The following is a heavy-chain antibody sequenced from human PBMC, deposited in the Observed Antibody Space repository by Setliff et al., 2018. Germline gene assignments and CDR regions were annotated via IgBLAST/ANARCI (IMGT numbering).Heavy chain of an antibody. CDR1: GDSISSGSYH. D-gene: IGHD1-1*01. J-gene: IGHJ5*02. V-gene: IGHV4-61*02. Sequence: PSETLSLTCTVSGDSISSGSYHWSWIRKPAGRGLEWIGRIHPNGSTNYNPSLKSRVTISVDTSKNQFSLKVSSVTAADTAVYYCARTTGSTHNWLDPWGPGTLVTVSS. CDR3: ARTTGSTHNWLDP. CDR2: IHPNGST.